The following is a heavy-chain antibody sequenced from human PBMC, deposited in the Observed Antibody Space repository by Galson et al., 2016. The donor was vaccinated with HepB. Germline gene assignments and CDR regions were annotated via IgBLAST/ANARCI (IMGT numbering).Heavy chain of an antibody. CDR3: ATMDYNANSAY. CDR2: IWYDGTSK. Sequence: SLRLSCAASGFTFSNFAMHWVRQAPGKGLEWVAVIWYDGTSKYYVDSVKGRFTISRGNSKNTLNLQMNSLRAEDTAVYYCATMDYNANSAYWGQGTMVTVSS. CDR1: GFTFSNFA. V-gene: IGHV3-33*01. J-gene: IGHJ3*01. D-gene: IGHD4-23*01.